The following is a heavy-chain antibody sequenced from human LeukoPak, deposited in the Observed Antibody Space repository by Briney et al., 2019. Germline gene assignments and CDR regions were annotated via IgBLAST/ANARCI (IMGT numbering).Heavy chain of an antibody. D-gene: IGHD6-19*01. CDR2: ISGSGGGT. V-gene: IGHV3-23*01. CDR1: GFTFSSSA. J-gene: IGHJ4*02. CDR3: AKSGGSSGWLY. Sequence: GGSLRLSCAASGFTFSSSAMSWVRQAPGKGLEWLSGISGSGGGTYYADSVEGRFTISRDDSKNTLYLQMHSLRAEDTAVYYCAKSGGSSGWLYWGQGTLVTVSS.